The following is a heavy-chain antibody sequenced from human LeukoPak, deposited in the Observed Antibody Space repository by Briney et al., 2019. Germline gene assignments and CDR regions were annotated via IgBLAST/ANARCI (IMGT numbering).Heavy chain of an antibody. CDR1: GFTFSSYS. CDR2: ISSSSSYI. J-gene: IGHJ3*02. CDR3: ARDLSAGYYDSSGYYPDAFDI. Sequence: GGSLRLSCAASGFTFSSYSMNWVRQAPGKGLEWVSSISSSSSYIYYADSVKGRFTISRDNAKNSLYLQMNSLRAEDTAVYYCARDLSAGYYDSSGYYPDAFDIWGQGTMVTVSS. V-gene: IGHV3-21*01. D-gene: IGHD3-22*01.